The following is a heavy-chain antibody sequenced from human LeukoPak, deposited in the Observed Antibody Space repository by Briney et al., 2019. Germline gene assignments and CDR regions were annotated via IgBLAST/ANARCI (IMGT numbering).Heavy chain of an antibody. CDR3: ARDQGSLTRSWYTGY. CDR1: GYTFTGYH. J-gene: IGHJ4*02. Sequence: ASVKVPCKASGYTFTGYHIHWARQAPGQGLEWMGRINPYSGDTNFAQKFQGRVTMTRDTSITTAYMDLSSLTPDDTAVYYCARDQGSLTRSWYTGYWGQGTQVTVSS. CDR2: INPYSGDT. V-gene: IGHV1-2*06. D-gene: IGHD6-13*01.